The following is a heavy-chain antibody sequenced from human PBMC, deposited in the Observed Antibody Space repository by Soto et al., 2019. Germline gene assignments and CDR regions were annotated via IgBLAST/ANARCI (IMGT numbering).Heavy chain of an antibody. CDR1: GGTFSSYA. CDR3: ARDSWGGLSSMERHY. D-gene: IGHD3-10*01. J-gene: IGHJ4*02. V-gene: IGHV1-69*01. CDR2: IIPILGTA. Sequence: QVQLVQSGAEVKKPGSSVKVSCKASGGTFSSYAISWVRQAPGQGLEWMGGIIPILGTANYAQKFQGRVTITADESTSTAYMERSSLRSADTDVYYCARDSWGGLSSMERHYWGKGTLVTVSS.